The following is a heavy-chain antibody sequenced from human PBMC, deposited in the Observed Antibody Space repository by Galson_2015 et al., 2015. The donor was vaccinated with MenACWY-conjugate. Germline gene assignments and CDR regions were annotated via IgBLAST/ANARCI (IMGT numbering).Heavy chain of an antibody. Sequence: SLRLSCAASGFTFSNFGMHWVRQAPGKGLEWVAVIWYDGNNENYADSVKGRFTISRDNSKNTLYLQMNSLRAEDTAVYYCARGGVGVTSDYWGQGTLVTVSS. V-gene: IGHV3-33*01. CDR3: ARGGVGVTSDY. CDR1: GFTFSNFG. CDR2: IWYDGNNE. J-gene: IGHJ4*02. D-gene: IGHD1-26*01.